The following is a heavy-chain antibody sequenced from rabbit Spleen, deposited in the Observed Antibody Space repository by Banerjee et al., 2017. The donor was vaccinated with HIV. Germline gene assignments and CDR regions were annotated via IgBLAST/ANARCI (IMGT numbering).Heavy chain of an antibody. V-gene: IGHV1S45*01. CDR1: GFSFSNKAV. J-gene: IGHJ4*01. CDR3: ARGGGL. CDR2: IDSSSGST. Sequence: QEQLVESGGGLVKPEGSLTLTCTASGFSFSNKAVMCWVRQAPGKGLEWIACIDSSSGSTWYATWAKGRFTISKTSSTTVTLQMTSLTAADTATYFCARGGGLWGQGTLVTVS.